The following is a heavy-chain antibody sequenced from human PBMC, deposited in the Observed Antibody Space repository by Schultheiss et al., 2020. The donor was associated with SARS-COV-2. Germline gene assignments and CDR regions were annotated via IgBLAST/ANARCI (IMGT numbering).Heavy chain of an antibody. CDR2: INSDGSST. CDR1: GFTFSSYA. V-gene: IGHV3-74*01. D-gene: IGHD3-3*01. CDR3: ARTNLYYDFWSGYYPFDY. J-gene: IGHJ4*02. Sequence: GESLKIYCAASGFTFSSYAMSWVRQAPGKGLVWVSRINSDGSSTSYADSVKGRFTISRDNAKNTLYLQMNSLRAEDTAVYYCARTNLYYDFWSGYYPFDYWGQGTLVTVSS.